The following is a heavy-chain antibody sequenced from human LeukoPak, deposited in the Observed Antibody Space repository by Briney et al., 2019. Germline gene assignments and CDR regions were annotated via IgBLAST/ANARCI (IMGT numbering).Heavy chain of an antibody. Sequence: SQTLSLTCTVSGGSISSGGYYWSWIRQPPGKGLEWIGYIYYSGSTNYNPSLKSRVTISVDTSKNQFSLKLSSVTAADTAVYYCARNNCSGGSCYVRGAFDIWGQGTMVTVSS. J-gene: IGHJ3*02. CDR1: GGSISSGGYY. CDR3: ARNNCSGGSCYVRGAFDI. CDR2: IYYSGST. D-gene: IGHD2-15*01. V-gene: IGHV4-61*08.